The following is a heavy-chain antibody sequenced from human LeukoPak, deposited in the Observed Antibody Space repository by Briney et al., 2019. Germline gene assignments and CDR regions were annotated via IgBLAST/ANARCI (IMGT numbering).Heavy chain of an antibody. CDR3: AVGDIVVVVALDY. CDR2: INAGNGNT. D-gene: IGHD2-15*01. V-gene: IGHV1-3*01. CDR1: GYTFTSYA. J-gene: IGHJ4*02. Sequence: ASVNVSCKASGYTFTSYAMHLVRQAPGPRREWIGWINAGNGNTKYSQKFQGRVTITRDTSASTAYMELSSLRSEDTAVYYCAVGDIVVVVALDYWGQVTLVTVSS.